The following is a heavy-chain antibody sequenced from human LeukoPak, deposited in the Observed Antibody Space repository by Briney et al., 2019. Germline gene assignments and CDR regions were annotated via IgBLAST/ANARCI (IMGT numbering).Heavy chain of an antibody. Sequence: GGSLRLSCAASGFTVSSNYMSWVRQAPGKGLEWVSAFSGSGGDTYYADSVKGRFTISRDNSKNTLYLKMNSLRAEDTAVYYCARNMVRGYEDAFDIWGQGTMVTVSS. D-gene: IGHD3-10*01. CDR3: ARNMVRGYEDAFDI. CDR1: GFTVSSNY. V-gene: IGHV3-23*01. CDR2: FSGSGGDT. J-gene: IGHJ3*02.